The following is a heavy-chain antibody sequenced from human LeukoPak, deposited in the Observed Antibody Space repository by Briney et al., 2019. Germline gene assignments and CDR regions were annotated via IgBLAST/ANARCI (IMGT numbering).Heavy chain of an antibody. CDR3: ARGVEGATTWHLGLVY. Sequence: ASVKVSCKASGGTFSSYAISWVRQAPGQGLEWMGRIIPILGIANYAQKFQGRVTITADKSTSTAYMELSSLRSEDTAVYYRARGVEGATTWHLGLVYWGQGTLVTISS. CDR1: GGTFSSYA. V-gene: IGHV1-69*04. CDR2: IIPILGIA. D-gene: IGHD1-26*01. J-gene: IGHJ4*02.